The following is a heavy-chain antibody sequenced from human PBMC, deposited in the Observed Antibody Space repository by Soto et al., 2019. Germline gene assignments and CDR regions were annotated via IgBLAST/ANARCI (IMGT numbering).Heavy chain of an antibody. CDR1: GDSVTSHY. V-gene: IGHV4-59*02. D-gene: IGHD6-19*01. Sequence: SETLSLTCSFSGDSVTSHYLTWIRQSPEKGLEWIGYMHYTGFSHYNPSLKSRLTISVDRSKNQFTLQLTSVTVADTAVYYCARGAEALAGTWYLDYRGQGTLVTVS. CDR3: ARGAEALAGTWYLDY. CDR2: MHYTGFS. J-gene: IGHJ4*02.